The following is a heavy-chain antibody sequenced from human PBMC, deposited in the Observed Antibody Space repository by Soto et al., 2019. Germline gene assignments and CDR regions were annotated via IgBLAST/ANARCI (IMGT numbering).Heavy chain of an antibody. D-gene: IGHD3-10*01. CDR1: GFIFGNYA. J-gene: IGHJ4*02. V-gene: IGHV3-30*04. Sequence: QVQLVESGGGVVQPGRSLRLSCAASGFIFGNYAVHWVRQAPGRGLEWLAVISDDGNNKYYADSVKGRFTISRDNSKNTLYLQMNSLRAEDTAVYFCGKASGTLVRGILDSWGQGTLVTVSS. CDR2: ISDDGNNK. CDR3: GKASGTLVRGILDS.